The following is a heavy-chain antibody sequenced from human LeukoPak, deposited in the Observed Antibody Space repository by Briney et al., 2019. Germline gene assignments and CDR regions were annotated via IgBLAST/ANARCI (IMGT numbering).Heavy chain of an antibody. D-gene: IGHD2-2*01. CDR3: ARRYCSSTSCHMDV. V-gene: IGHV3-7*03. Sequence: GGSLRLSCAASGFTFSTYWMTWVRQAPGKGLEWVATINKDGSQKYYLDSVKGRFTISRDNAKNSLYLQMNSLRAEDTALYHCARRYCSSTSCHMDVWGKGTTVTISS. CDR1: GFTFSTYW. CDR2: INKDGSQK. J-gene: IGHJ6*03.